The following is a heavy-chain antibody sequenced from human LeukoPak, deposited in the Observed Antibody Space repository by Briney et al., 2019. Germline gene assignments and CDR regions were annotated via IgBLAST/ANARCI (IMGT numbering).Heavy chain of an antibody. CDR2: INPSGGST. J-gene: IGHJ4*02. CDR3: ARVGDDSSGYYCRSFDY. D-gene: IGHD3-22*01. CDR1: GYTFTSYY. V-gene: IGHV1-46*01. Sequence: ASVKVSCKASGYTFTSYYMHWVRQAPGQGLEWMGIINPSGGSTSYAQKFQGRVTMTRDTSTSTVYMELSSLRSEDTAVYYCARVGDDSSGYYCRSFDYWGQGTLVTVSS.